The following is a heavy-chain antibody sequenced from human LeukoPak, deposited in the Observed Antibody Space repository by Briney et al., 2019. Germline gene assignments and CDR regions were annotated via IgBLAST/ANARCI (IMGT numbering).Heavy chain of an antibody. J-gene: IGHJ4*02. Sequence: GGSLRLSCAASGFTFSTYSINWVRQAPGKGLEWVSYIRSRDRTIYYADSVKGRFTISTDNSKNTLYLQMNSLRAEDTAVYYCASPRTLPDSSSWYGGYFDYWGQGTLVTVSS. V-gene: IGHV3-48*01. CDR3: ASPRTLPDSSSWYGGYFDY. D-gene: IGHD6-13*01. CDR1: GFTFSTYS. CDR2: IRSRDRTI.